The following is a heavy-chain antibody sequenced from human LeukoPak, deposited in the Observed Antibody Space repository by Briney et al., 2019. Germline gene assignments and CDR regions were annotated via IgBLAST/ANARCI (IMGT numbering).Heavy chain of an antibody. CDR1: DVSISSSGYF. CDR3: VGRLYGSDNYHIDY. V-gene: IGHV4-39*01. Sequence: SETLSLTCTVSDVSISSSGYFWGWIRQPPGMGLESIGTISYSGTTYFNPSLKSRVTIYVDTSKNQFSLKLSSVTAADTAVYYCVGRLYGSDNYHIDYWGQGTLVTVSS. CDR2: ISYSGTT. J-gene: IGHJ4*02. D-gene: IGHD3-10*01.